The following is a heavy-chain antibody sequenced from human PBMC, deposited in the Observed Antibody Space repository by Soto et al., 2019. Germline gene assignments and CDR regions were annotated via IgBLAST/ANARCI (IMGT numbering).Heavy chain of an antibody. Sequence: LRLSCAASGFTFSSYTMNWVRQAPGKGLEWVSYISLSGSDMYYAGSVKGRFTISRDNAKNSLSLQMNSLRAEDTAVYYCVRDHIWSFDYWGQGTPVTVSS. CDR2: ISLSGSDM. CDR1: GFTFSSYT. CDR3: VRDHIWSFDY. J-gene: IGHJ4*02. D-gene: IGHD3-10*01. V-gene: IGHV3-48*01.